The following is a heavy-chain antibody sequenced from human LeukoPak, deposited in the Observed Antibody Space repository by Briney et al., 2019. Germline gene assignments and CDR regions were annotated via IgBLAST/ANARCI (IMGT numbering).Heavy chain of an antibody. D-gene: IGHD4-17*01. Sequence: SETLSLTCTDSGGSISSYYWSWIRQPPGKGLEWIGYIYYSGSTNYNPSRKSRVTISVDTSKNQFSLKLSSVTAADTAVYYCARPGRNDYVGAFDIWGQGTMVTVSS. J-gene: IGHJ3*02. CDR3: ARPGRNDYVGAFDI. V-gene: IGHV4-59*08. CDR2: IYYSGST. CDR1: GGSISSYY.